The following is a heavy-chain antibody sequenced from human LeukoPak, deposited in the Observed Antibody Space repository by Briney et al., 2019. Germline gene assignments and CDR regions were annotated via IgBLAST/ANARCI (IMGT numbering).Heavy chain of an antibody. J-gene: IGHJ4*02. V-gene: IGHV1-2*02. CDR1: GYTFTGYY. CDR2: INPNSGGT. CDR3: ARSTTKLVRGCFDY. Sequence: ASAKVSCKASGYTFTGYYMHWVRQAPGQGLEWMGWINPNSGGTNYAQKFQGRVTMTRDTSISTAYMELSRLRSDDTAVYYCARSTTKLVRGCFDYWGQGTLVTVSS. D-gene: IGHD6-6*01.